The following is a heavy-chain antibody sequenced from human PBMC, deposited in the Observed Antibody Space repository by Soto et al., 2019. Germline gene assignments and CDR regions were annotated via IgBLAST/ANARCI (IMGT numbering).Heavy chain of an antibody. CDR2: IHYSGNT. D-gene: IGHD4-17*01. V-gene: IGHV4-31*03. Sequence: PSETLSLTCTVSGDSISSGCYYWSWVRQHPEKGLEWIGHIHYSGNTYYNPSLKSRLTISVDTSKSQFSLNLSSVTAADTAVYFCASDHPLTAVTTGCWFDPWGQGTLVTVSS. J-gene: IGHJ5*02. CDR1: GDSISSGCYY. CDR3: ASDHPLTAVTTGCWFDP.